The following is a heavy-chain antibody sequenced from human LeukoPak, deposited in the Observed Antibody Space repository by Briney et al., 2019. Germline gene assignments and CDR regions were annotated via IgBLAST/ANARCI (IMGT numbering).Heavy chain of an antibody. V-gene: IGHV3-23*01. CDR2: ISGSGGST. Sequence: PGGSLRLSCAASGFTFSSYAMSWVRQAPGKGLEWVSAISGSGGSTYYADSVKGRFTISRDTSKNTLYLQINSLRVEDTAVYCIVFGDSNHWGQGTLVTVSS. CDR1: GFTFSSYA. D-gene: IGHD4-17*01. J-gene: IGHJ5*02. CDR3: VFGDSNH.